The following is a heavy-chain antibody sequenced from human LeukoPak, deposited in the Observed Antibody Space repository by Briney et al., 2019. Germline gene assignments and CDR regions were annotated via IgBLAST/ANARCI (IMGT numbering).Heavy chain of an antibody. CDR3: ARAGYSSSWYRGGVNFDY. CDR2: INHSGST. J-gene: IGHJ4*02. CDR1: GGSFSGYY. V-gene: IGHV4-34*01. Sequence: SETLSFTCAVYGGSFSGYYWSWIRQPPGKGLEWVGEINHSGSTNYNPSLKSRVTISVDTSKNQFSLKLSSVTAADTAEYYCARAGYSSSWYRGGVNFDYWGQGTLVTVSS. D-gene: IGHD6-13*01.